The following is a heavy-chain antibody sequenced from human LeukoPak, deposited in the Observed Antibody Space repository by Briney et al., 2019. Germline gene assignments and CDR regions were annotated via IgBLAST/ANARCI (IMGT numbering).Heavy chain of an antibody. D-gene: IGHD1-7*01. V-gene: IGHV4-59*08. CDR2: IYYSGST. J-gene: IGHJ3*02. CDR1: GGSISSYY. Sequence: SETLSLTCTVSGGSISSYYWSWIRQPPGKGLEWIGYIYYSGSTNYNPSLKSRVTISVDTSKNQFSLKLSSVTAADTAVYYCARLYRTTDAFDIWGQGTMVTVSS. CDR3: ARLYRTTDAFDI.